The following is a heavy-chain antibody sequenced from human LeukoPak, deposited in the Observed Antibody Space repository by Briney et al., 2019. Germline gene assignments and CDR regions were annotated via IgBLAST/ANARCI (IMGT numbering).Heavy chain of an antibody. J-gene: IGHJ5*02. D-gene: IGHD3-3*01. CDR1: GGSISSYY. Sequence: SETLSLTCTVSGGSISSYYWSWIRQPPGKGLEWIGYIYYSGSTNYNPSLKSRVTISVDTSKNQFSLKLSSVTAADTAVYYCARCGRRYDFWSGYRWFDPWGQGTLVTVSS. CDR2: IYYSGST. CDR3: ARCGRRYDFWSGYRWFDP. V-gene: IGHV4-59*12.